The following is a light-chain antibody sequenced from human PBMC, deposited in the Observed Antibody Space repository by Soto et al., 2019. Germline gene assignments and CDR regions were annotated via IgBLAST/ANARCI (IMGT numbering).Light chain of an antibody. CDR3: NSYTSSRTLV. CDR1: SSDVGGYNY. V-gene: IGLV2-14*01. CDR2: DVS. J-gene: IGLJ1*01. Sequence: QSVLTQPASVSGSPGQSITISCTGTSSDVGGYNYVSWYQQHPGKAPKLVIYDVSDRPSGVSNRFSGSKSGNTASLTISGLQAEDEADYYCNSYTSSRTLVFGTGTKLTVL.